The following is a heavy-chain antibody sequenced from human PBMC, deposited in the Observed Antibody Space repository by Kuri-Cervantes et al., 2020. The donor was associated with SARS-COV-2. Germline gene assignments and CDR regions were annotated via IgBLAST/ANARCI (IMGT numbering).Heavy chain of an antibody. CDR2: IYFTGNT. V-gene: IGHV4-59*08. CDR3: VRHPPIAVADYYFDY. Sequence: SETLSLTCSVSGGSISSYYWSWIRQPPGKGLEWIGNIYFTGNTNYNPALGSRVTISIDTPKNQFSLRLSSVTAADTAVYYCVRHPPIAVADYYFDYWGQGALVTVSS. D-gene: IGHD6-19*01. J-gene: IGHJ4*02. CDR1: GGSISSYY.